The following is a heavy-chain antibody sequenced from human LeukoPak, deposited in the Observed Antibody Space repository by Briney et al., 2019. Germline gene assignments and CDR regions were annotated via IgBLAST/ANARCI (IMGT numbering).Heavy chain of an antibody. V-gene: IGHV3-7*01. Sequence: PGGSLRLSCAASGFTFGSYWMSWVRQAPGKGLEWVANIKQDGSEKYYVDSVKGRFTISRDNAKNSLYLQMNSLRAEDTAVYYCARPLYCSSTSCHDYWGQGTLVTVSS. D-gene: IGHD2-2*01. J-gene: IGHJ4*02. CDR3: ARPLYCSSTSCHDY. CDR2: IKQDGSEK. CDR1: GFTFGSYW.